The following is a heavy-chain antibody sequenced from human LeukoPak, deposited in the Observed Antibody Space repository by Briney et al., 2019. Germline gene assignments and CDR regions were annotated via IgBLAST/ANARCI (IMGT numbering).Heavy chain of an antibody. Sequence: GGSLRLSCAASGFIVSTNYINWVRQAPGKGLEWVSLINSGGTTYFADSVKGRFTVSRDNSKNTLYLQMNSLRVEDTAVYYCAKSVYYYDSSGYWGPIYWGQGTLVTVSS. CDR2: INSGGTT. CDR1: GFIVSTNY. D-gene: IGHD3-22*01. V-gene: IGHV3-53*01. J-gene: IGHJ4*02. CDR3: AKSVYYYDSSGYWGPIY.